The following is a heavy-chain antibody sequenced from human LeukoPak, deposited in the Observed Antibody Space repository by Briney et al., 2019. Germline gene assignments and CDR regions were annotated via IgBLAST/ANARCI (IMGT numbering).Heavy chain of an antibody. V-gene: IGHV4-34*01. Sequence: SETLSLTCAVYGGSFSGYYWSWIRQPPGKGLEWIGEINYSGSTNYNPSLKSRVTISVDTSKNQFSLKLSSVTAADTAVYYCARRYDILTGYTYYYYYYMDVWGKGTTVTISS. J-gene: IGHJ6*03. CDR3: ARRYDILTGYTYYYYYYMDV. D-gene: IGHD3-9*01. CDR1: GGSFSGYY. CDR2: INYSGST.